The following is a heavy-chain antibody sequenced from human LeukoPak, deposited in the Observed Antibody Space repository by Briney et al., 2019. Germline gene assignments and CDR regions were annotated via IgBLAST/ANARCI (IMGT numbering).Heavy chain of an antibody. Sequence: SETLSLTCAVSGGSFSSYYWSWIRQPPGKGLEWIGEIDHSGSTNYNPSLKSRVTISVDTSRSQFSLQLSSVTAADTAVYYCARNLPYSKLDYWGQGTLVTVSS. CDR3: ARNLPYSKLDY. CDR1: GGSFSSYY. J-gene: IGHJ4*02. V-gene: IGHV4-34*01. CDR2: IDHSGST. D-gene: IGHD6-13*01.